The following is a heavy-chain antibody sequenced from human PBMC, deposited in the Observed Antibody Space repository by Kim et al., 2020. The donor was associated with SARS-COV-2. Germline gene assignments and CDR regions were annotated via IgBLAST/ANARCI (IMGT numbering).Heavy chain of an antibody. V-gene: IGHV3-33*01. J-gene: IGHJ4*02. CDR2: RNK. Sequence: RNKHDADAVKAQFTSSRDNSKNTLYLQMNSLGAEDTAVYYCARDRQLVMNYWGQGTLVTVSS. D-gene: IGHD3-9*01. CDR3: ARDRQLVMNY.